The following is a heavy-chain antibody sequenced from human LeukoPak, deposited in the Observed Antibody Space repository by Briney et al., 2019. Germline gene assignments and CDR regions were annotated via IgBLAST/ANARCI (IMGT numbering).Heavy chain of an antibody. Sequence: SETLSLTCAVSGGSVSSYYWSWMRQPPGKGLDWIGYVYYSGSTSYNPALKSRITISLDTSENQFSLKLSSVTAADTAVYYCAREANSPTARYWYFDLWGRGTQVTVSS. CDR2: VYYSGST. V-gene: IGHV4-59*02. J-gene: IGHJ2*01. CDR3: AREANSPTARYWYFDL. D-gene: IGHD2-21*01. CDR1: GGSVSSYY.